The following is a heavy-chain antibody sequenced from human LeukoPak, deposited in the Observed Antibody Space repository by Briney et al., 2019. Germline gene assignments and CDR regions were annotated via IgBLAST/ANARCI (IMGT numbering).Heavy chain of an antibody. CDR2: INPNSGGT. Sequence: ASVKVSCKASGYTFTGYYMLWVRQAPGQGLEWMGWINPNSGGTNYAQKFQGRVTMTRDTSISTAYMELSRLRSDDTAVYYCARDLDGSSLNFDYWGQGTLVTVSS. V-gene: IGHV1-2*02. J-gene: IGHJ4*02. CDR3: ARDLDGSSLNFDY. D-gene: IGHD6-13*01. CDR1: GYTFTGYY.